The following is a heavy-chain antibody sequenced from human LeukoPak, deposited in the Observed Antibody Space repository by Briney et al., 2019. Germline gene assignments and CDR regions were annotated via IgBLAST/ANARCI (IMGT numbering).Heavy chain of an antibody. Sequence: GGSLRLSCAASGFTFSSYSMNWVRQAPGKGLEWVSSISSSSSYIYYADSVRGRFTISRDNAKNSLYLQMNSLRAEDTAVYYCAREDFDVRGIVSYYYYMDVWGKGTTVTISS. CDR3: AREDFDVRGIVSYYYYMDV. V-gene: IGHV3-21*01. D-gene: IGHD3-10*01. CDR2: ISSSSSYI. J-gene: IGHJ6*03. CDR1: GFTFSSYS.